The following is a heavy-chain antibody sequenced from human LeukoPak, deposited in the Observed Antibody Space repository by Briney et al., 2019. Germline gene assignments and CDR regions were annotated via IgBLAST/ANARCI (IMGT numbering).Heavy chain of an antibody. D-gene: IGHD2-2*03. J-gene: IGHJ4*02. Sequence: GGSLRLSCAASGFTFRSYAMSWVRQAPRKGLEWVSVISGGGGDTYNADSVKGRFTISRDNSKNTLYLQMNSLRAEDTAVYYCARHGYCSGTTCYQDYWGQGTLATVSS. V-gene: IGHV3-23*01. CDR1: GFTFRSYA. CDR3: ARHGYCSGTTCYQDY. CDR2: ISGGGGDT.